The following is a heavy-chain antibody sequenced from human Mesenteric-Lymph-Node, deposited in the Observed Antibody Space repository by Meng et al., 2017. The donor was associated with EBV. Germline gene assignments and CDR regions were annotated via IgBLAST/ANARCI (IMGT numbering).Heavy chain of an antibody. CDR2: INAYNGDT. V-gene: IGHV1-18*01. D-gene: IGHD2-21*01. CDR1: GYSFTNYG. J-gene: IGHJ4*02. CDR3: ARVEVGITSGDY. Sequence: QAQLVQSGGELKKPGSSVKCSCKASGYSFTNYGITWVRQAPGQGLEWMGWINAYNGDTNYAQTLQGRVTMTTDTSTSTAYMELRSLRSDDTAVYYCARVEVGITSGDYWGQGTLVTVSS.